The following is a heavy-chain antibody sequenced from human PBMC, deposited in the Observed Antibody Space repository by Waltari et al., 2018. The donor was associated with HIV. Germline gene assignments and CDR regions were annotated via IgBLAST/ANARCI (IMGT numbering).Heavy chain of an antibody. Sequence: EVQLVQSGAVVKKPGESLKISCKGSGYSFSTSWIGWVRQMPGKGLEWMGIIYPGDSDTRYSPSFQGQVTISADKSISTAYLQWSSLKASDTAMYYCARQRRDGYNPAPFDYWGQGTLVTVSS. CDR2: IYPGDSDT. CDR1: GYSFSTSW. CDR3: ARQRRDGYNPAPFDY. J-gene: IGHJ4*02. D-gene: IGHD5-12*01. V-gene: IGHV5-51*01.